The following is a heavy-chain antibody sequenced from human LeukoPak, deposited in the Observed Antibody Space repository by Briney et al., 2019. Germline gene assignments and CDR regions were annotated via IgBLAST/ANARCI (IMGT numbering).Heavy chain of an antibody. Sequence: SETLSLTCTVSGVSVSTYYWSWIQQSPGRGLEWIGYIFSDGTTNYNPSLKSRVTTSIDTSKNQFSLKLSSVTAADAAVYYCARGSEWFGKFDFWGLGTLVTVS. CDR2: IFSDGTT. V-gene: IGHV4-59*02. CDR1: GVSVSTYY. J-gene: IGHJ4*02. CDR3: ARGSEWFGKFDF. D-gene: IGHD3-10*01.